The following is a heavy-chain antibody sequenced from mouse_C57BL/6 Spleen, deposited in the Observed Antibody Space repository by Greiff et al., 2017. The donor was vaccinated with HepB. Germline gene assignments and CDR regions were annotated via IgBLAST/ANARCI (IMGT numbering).Heavy chain of an antibody. CDR1: GYTFTDYN. CDR3: AKGTVVARDD. Sequence: VQLKEPGPELVKPGASVKMSCKASGYTFTDYNMHWVKQSHGKSLEWIGYINPNNGGTSYNQKFKGKATLTVNKSSSTAYMELRSLTSEESAVYYCAKGTVVARDDWGQGTTLTVSS. CDR2: INPNNGGT. D-gene: IGHD1-1*01. J-gene: IGHJ2*01. V-gene: IGHV1-22*01.